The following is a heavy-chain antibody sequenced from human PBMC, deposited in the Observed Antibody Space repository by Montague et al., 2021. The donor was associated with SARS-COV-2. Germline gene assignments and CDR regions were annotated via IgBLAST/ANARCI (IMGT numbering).Heavy chain of an antibody. CDR1: GGSISSYY. Sequence: SETLSLTCTVSGGSISSYYWSWIRQPPGKGLEWIGYIYYSGSTGYNPSLKSRVTISVDTSKNQFSLKLSSVTAADTAVYYCARTGLGDYDILTGYTVNAFDIWGQGTMVTVSS. CDR2: IYYSGST. CDR3: ARTGLGDYDILTGYTVNAFDI. V-gene: IGHV4-59*01. D-gene: IGHD3-9*01. J-gene: IGHJ3*02.